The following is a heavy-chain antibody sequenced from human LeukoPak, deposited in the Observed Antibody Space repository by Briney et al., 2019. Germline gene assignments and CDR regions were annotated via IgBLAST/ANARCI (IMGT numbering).Heavy chain of an antibody. Sequence: PGGSLRLSCAASGFTFSSYSMNWVRQAPGKGLEWISYISPNSRTIYYADSVKGRFTISRDNANNSLSLQMNSLRAEDTAVYYCARAARAVAYFDYWGQGTLVTVSS. V-gene: IGHV3-48*04. D-gene: IGHD4-23*01. CDR3: ARAARAVAYFDY. CDR2: ISPNSRTI. CDR1: GFTFSSYS. J-gene: IGHJ4*02.